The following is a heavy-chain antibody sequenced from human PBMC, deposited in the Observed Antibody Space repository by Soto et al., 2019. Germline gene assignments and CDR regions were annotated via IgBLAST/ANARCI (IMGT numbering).Heavy chain of an antibody. CDR2: LIPIFGRA. Sequence: QVQLVQSGAEVKKPGSSVKVSCKASIGTFSSYAISCVRQAPGQGLELMGALIPIFGRANYAQKFQGRVTITADKCMITAYMEMSRVRSEDTAVYYCARVGTSLHPGSHHHRAVGNFDYWGQGTLLTVSS. V-gene: IGHV1-69*06. D-gene: IGHD6-19*01. J-gene: IGHJ4*02. CDR1: IGTFSSYA. CDR3: ARVGTSLHPGSHHHRAVGNFDY.